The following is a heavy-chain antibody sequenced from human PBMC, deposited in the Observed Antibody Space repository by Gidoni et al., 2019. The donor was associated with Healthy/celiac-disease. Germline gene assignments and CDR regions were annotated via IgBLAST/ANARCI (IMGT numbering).Heavy chain of an antibody. V-gene: IGHV4-34*01. CDR3: ARGQAVAVASNFDY. CDR2: INHSGST. CDR1: GGSFSGYY. J-gene: IGHJ4*02. Sequence: QVQLQQWGAGLLQPSETLSLTCAVYGGSFSGYYWSWIRQPPGKGLEWIGEINHSGSTNYNPSLKSRVTISVDTSKNQFSLKLSSVTAADTAVYYCARGQAVAVASNFDYWGQGTLVTVSS. D-gene: IGHD6-19*01.